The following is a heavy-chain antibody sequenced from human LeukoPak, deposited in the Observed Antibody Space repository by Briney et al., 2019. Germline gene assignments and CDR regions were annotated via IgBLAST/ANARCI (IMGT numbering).Heavy chain of an antibody. Sequence: GGSLRLSCAVSGSTFSNYWMSWIRQAPGKGLEWVSYISSSGSTIYYADSVKGRFTISRDNAKNSLYLQMNSLRAEDTAVYYCARDYSNSYGYSLDYWGQGTLVTVSS. D-gene: IGHD5-18*01. CDR3: ARDYSNSYGYSLDY. CDR1: GSTFSNYW. V-gene: IGHV3-11*04. J-gene: IGHJ4*02. CDR2: ISSSGSTI.